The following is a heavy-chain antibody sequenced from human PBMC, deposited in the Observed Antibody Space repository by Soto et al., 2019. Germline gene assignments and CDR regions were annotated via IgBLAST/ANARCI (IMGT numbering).Heavy chain of an antibody. CDR3: ARRAAVAGTYYFDY. J-gene: IGHJ4*02. V-gene: IGHV4-39*01. CDR1: GGSISSSSYY. D-gene: IGHD6-19*01. CDR2: IYYSGST. Sequence: PSETLSLTCTVSGGSISSSSYYWGWIRQPPGKGLEWIGSIYYSGSTYYNPSLKSRVTISVDTSKNQFSLKLSSVTAADTAVYYCARRAAVAGTYYFDYWGQGTLVTVSS.